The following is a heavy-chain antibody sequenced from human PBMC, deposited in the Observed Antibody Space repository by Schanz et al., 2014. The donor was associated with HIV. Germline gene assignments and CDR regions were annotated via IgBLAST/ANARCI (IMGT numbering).Heavy chain of an antibody. D-gene: IGHD3-10*01. Sequence: VQVVESGGGVVQPGRSLSLSCAASGFTFGSYAMSWVRQAPGKGLEWVSVVYIGDSTFYANSVKGRFTISRDDSKNTLYLQMNSLRAEDTALHYCAREQYGEHYFDYWGQGTLVTVSS. CDR3: AREQYGEHYFDY. CDR2: VYIGDST. V-gene: IGHV3-66*02. CDR1: GFTFGSYA. J-gene: IGHJ4*02.